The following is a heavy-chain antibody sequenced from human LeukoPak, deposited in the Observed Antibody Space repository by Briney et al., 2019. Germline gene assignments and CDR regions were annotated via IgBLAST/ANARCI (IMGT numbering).Heavy chain of an antibody. CDR1: GFTFSSYA. Sequence: GGSLRLSCAASGFTFSSYAMSWVRQAPGKGLEWVSAISGSGGSTYYADSVKGRFTISRDNSKDTLYLQMNSLRAEDTAVYYCAKAYYGSGSYPIFDYWGQGTLVTVSS. V-gene: IGHV3-23*01. J-gene: IGHJ4*02. D-gene: IGHD3-10*01. CDR2: ISGSGGST. CDR3: AKAYYGSGSYPIFDY.